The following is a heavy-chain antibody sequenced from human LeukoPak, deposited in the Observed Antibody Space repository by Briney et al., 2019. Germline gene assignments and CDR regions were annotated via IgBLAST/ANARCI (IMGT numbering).Heavy chain of an antibody. Sequence: GGSLRLSCAASGFTVSSNYMSWVRQAPGKGLEWVSVIYSGGSTYYADSVKGRFTISRDNPKNTLYLQMNSLRAEDTAVYYCARDRDYTAMVDWGQGTLVTVSS. J-gene: IGHJ4*02. V-gene: IGHV3-66*01. CDR3: ARDRDYTAMVD. CDR1: GFTVSSNY. CDR2: IYSGGST. D-gene: IGHD5-18*01.